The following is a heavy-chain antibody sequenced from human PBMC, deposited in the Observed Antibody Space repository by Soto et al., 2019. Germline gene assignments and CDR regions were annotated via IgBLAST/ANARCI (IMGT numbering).Heavy chain of an antibody. V-gene: IGHV3-30-3*01. CDR2: ISCDGSNK. CDR1: GFTFSSYA. D-gene: IGHD6-6*01. J-gene: IGHJ6*02. CDR3: ARENSSSPPGYYYGMDV. Sequence: PGGSLRLSCAASGFTFSSYAMHWVRQAPGKGLEWVAVISCDGSNKYYADSVKGRFTISRDNSKNTLYLQMNSLRAEDTAVYYCARENSSSPPGYYYGMDVWGQGTTVTVS.